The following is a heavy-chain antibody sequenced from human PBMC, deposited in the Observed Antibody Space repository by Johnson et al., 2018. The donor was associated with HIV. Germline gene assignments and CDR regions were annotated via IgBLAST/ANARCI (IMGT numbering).Heavy chain of an antibody. D-gene: IGHD2-15*01. CDR3: ARDGAIPPGQYCSGGSCHGGDAFDI. J-gene: IGHJ3*02. V-gene: IGHV3-7*01. Sequence: VQLVESGGGLVQPGGSLRLSCAASGFIFSSYWMSWVRQAPGRGLEWVANIKQAGSEKYYVDSVKGRFSLSRDNAKNYLFLQMNSLRAEATAVYYCARDGAIPPGQYCSGGSCHGGDAFDIWGQGTMVTVSS. CDR2: IKQAGSEK. CDR1: GFIFSSYW.